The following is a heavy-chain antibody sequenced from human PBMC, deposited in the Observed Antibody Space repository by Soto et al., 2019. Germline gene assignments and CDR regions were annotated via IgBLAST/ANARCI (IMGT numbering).Heavy chain of an antibody. CDR1: GYTFTNFF. CDR3: ARDLGSLVAVAGTCYFDY. Sequence: QVQLVQSGAEVKGPGASVKISCKASGYTFTNFFIHWVRQAPGQGLEWMGIINPGGGSTDYAQKCKGRGTLTRDASTNTVHRELSSLRSEDTAVYYCARDLGSLVAVAGTCYFDYWGQGTLVTVSS. J-gene: IGHJ4*02. D-gene: IGHD6-19*01. V-gene: IGHV1-46*01. CDR2: INPGGGST.